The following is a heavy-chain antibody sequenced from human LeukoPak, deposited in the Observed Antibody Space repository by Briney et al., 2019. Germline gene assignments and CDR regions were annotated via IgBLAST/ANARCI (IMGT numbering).Heavy chain of an antibody. V-gene: IGHV3-7*04. J-gene: IGHJ4*02. Sequence: GGSLRLSCTASGFIFSNYWMRWVRQAPGKGLEWVANIKQDGTEKYYVDSVKGRFTISRDNAKNSLYLQMNSLRAEDTAVYYCAGGQARYYDSSGYSDYWGQGTLVTVSS. CDR2: IKQDGTEK. CDR1: GFIFSNYW. CDR3: AGGQARYYDSSGYSDY. D-gene: IGHD3-22*01.